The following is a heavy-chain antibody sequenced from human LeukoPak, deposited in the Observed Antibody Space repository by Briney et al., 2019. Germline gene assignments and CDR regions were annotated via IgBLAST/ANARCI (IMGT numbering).Heavy chain of an antibody. CDR3: ARVSEQWLVYYYYGMDV. V-gene: IGHV1-18*01. CDR2: ISAYNANT. Sequence: ASVKVSCKASGYTFTSYGISWVRQAPGQGLEWMGWISAYNANTNYAHKLQGRVTMTTDTSTSTAYMELRSLRSDDTAVYYCARVSEQWLVYYYYGMDVWAQGPTVTVS. J-gene: IGHJ6*02. D-gene: IGHD6-19*01. CDR1: GYTFTSYG.